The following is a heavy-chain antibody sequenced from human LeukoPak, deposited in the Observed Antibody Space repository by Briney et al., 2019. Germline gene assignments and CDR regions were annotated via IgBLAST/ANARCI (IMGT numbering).Heavy chain of an antibody. V-gene: IGHV4-34*12. Sequence: ASETLSLTCAVYGGSFSDYYWSWIRQPPGKGLEWIGEIIHSGSTNYNPSLKSRVTISVDTSKNQFSLKLSSVTAADTAVYYCARRDFVVVPAAMTEASYFTDVWGKGTTVTISS. CDR3: ARRDFVVVPAAMTEASYFTDV. CDR2: IIHSGST. CDR1: GGSFSDYY. J-gene: IGHJ6*03. D-gene: IGHD2-2*01.